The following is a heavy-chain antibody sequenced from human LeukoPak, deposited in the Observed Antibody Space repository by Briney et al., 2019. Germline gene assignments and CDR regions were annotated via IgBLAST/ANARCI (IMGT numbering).Heavy chain of an antibody. D-gene: IGHD5-12*01. V-gene: IGHV4-34*01. CDR3: ARGLWLSLGAFDI. Sequence: SETLSLTCAVYGGSFSGYYWSWIRQPPGKGLEWIGEINHSGSTNYNPSLKSRVTISVDTSKNQFFLKLSSVTAADTAVYYCARGLWLSLGAFDIWGQGTMVTVSS. CDR1: GGSFSGYY. CDR2: INHSGST. J-gene: IGHJ3*02.